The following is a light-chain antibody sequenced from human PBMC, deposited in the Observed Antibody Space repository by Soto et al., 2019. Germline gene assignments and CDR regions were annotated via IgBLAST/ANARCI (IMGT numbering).Light chain of an antibody. Sequence: QLTPSASAMSASVGDRVTITCRASQSISSWLAWYQQNPGKAPKLLIYKAPSIESGGPSMFSGSGSGTEFTLTISSLQPDDFATYYCQQYNSYSMYTFGQGTKLEIK. CDR3: QQYNSYSMYT. CDR2: KAP. J-gene: IGKJ2*01. CDR1: QSISSW. V-gene: IGKV1-5*03.